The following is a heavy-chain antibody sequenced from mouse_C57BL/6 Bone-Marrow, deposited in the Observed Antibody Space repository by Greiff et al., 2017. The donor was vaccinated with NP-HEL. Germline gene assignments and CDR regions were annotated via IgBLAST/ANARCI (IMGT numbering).Heavy chain of an antibody. CDR3: TTGISFAY. CDR2: IDPENGDT. V-gene: IGHV14-4*01. CDR1: GFNIKDDY. J-gene: IGHJ3*01. Sequence: VQLQQSGAELVRPGASVELSCTASGFNIKDDYMHWVKQRPEQGLEWIGWIDPENGDTEYASKFQGKATITADTSSNTAYLQLSSLTSEDTAVYYCTTGISFAYWGQGTLVTVSA.